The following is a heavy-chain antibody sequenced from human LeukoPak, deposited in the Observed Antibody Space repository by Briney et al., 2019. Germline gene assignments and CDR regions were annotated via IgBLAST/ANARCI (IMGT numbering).Heavy chain of an antibody. D-gene: IGHD3-22*01. J-gene: IGHJ4*02. V-gene: IGHV7-4-1*02. CDR1: GYTFTSYA. CDR2: INTNTGNP. Sequence: ASVTVSCTASGYTFTSYAMNWVRQAPGQGLEWMGWINTNTGNPTYAQGFTGRFVFSLDTSVSTAYLQISSLKAEDTAVYYCARVYYYDSSGYYYPLYFDYWGQGTLVTVSS. CDR3: ARVYYYDSSGYYYPLYFDY.